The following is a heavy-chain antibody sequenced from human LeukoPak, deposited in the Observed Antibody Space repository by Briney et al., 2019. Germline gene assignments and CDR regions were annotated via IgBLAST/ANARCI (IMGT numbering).Heavy chain of an antibody. CDR2: IKISGNT. D-gene: IGHD6-25*01. Sequence: SETLSLTCTVSGGSIGINYWSWVRQPAGKGLEWVGRIKISGNTNYNPSLKSRVTMSVDTSKNQFSLRLNFVTAADTAVYYCTREATANSGGYYFDYWGQGTLVTVSS. J-gene: IGHJ4*02. CDR3: TREATANSGGYYFDY. V-gene: IGHV4-4*07. CDR1: GGSIGINY.